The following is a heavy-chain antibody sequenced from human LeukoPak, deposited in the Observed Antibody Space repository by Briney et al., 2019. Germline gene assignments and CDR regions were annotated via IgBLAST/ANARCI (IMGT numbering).Heavy chain of an antibody. CDR2: IRYDGSNK. J-gene: IGHJ4*02. Sequence: GGSLRLSCAASGFTFSSYEMNWVRQAPGKGLEWVAFIRYDGSNKYYADSVQGRFTISRDNSKNTLYLQMNSLRAEDTAVYYCAKEEMGYFDYWGQGTLVTVSS. CDR3: AKEEMGYFDY. D-gene: IGHD5-24*01. CDR1: GFTFSSYE. V-gene: IGHV3-30*02.